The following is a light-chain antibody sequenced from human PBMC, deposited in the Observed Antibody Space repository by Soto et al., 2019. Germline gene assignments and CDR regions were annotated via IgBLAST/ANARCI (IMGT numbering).Light chain of an antibody. CDR1: QGISNY. CDR3: QKYNSAPHT. J-gene: IGKJ2*01. Sequence: DIPMTQSPSSLSASVGDRVTITCRASQGISNYLAWYQQKPGKVPKLLIYAASTLQSGVPSRFSGSGSGTDFTLTISNLQPEDVATYYYQKYNSAPHTFGQGTKLEIK. CDR2: AAS. V-gene: IGKV1-27*01.